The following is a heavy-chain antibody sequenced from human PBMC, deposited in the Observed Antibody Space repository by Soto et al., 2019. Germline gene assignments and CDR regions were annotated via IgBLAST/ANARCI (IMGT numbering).Heavy chain of an antibody. CDR1: GFRFSSYG. CDR2: ISDDGRNT. D-gene: IGHD4-17*01. J-gene: IGHJ6*02. Sequence: QAQLVESGGGVVQPGRSLRLSCEVSGFRFSSYGVHWVRQAPGKGLEWVALISDDGRNTFYPDSVKGRFSISRDNSKNTVYLQINSLRAEDTAVYYCAKDPRGNGDVTHYYSGMDVWGQGTTVTVSS. V-gene: IGHV3-30*18. CDR3: AKDPRGNGDVTHYYSGMDV.